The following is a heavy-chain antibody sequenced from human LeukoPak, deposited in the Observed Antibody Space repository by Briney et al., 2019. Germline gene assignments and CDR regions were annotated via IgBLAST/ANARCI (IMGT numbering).Heavy chain of an antibody. Sequence: SSVNVSFKSSGYTFTSYYMHGVRQAPGQGLEGMGIINPRGCSTSYAQKFQGGVTMTRDTSTSAVAMELSSLRSDDTAVCDCASSPTQYSSGWHIHYYYYGMPLGGEGTTLPLS. CDR1: GYTFTSYY. CDR2: INPRGCST. CDR3: ASSPTQYSSGWHIHYYYYGMPL. D-gene: IGHD6-19*01. V-gene: IGHV1-46*01. J-gene: IGHJ6*02.